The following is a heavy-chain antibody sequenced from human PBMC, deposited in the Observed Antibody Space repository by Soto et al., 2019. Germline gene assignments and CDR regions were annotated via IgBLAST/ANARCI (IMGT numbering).Heavy chain of an antibody. CDR2: IIPILGIA. J-gene: IGHJ6*02. CDR1: GGTFSSYT. V-gene: IGHV1-69*02. CDR3: ARDSSSWYYYYGMDV. Sequence: QVQLVQSGAEVKKPGSSVKVSCKASGGTFSSYTISWVRQDPGQGLEWMGRIIPILGIANYAQKFQGRVTITADKSTSTAYMELSSLRSEDTAVYYCARDSSSWYYYYGMDVWGQGTTVTVSS. D-gene: IGHD6-13*01.